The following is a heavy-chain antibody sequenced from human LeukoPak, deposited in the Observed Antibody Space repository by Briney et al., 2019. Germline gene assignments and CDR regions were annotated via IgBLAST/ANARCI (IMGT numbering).Heavy chain of an antibody. CDR2: ITEDGGST. J-gene: IGHJ6*02. D-gene: IGHD6-13*01. V-gene: IGHV3-43*02. CDR1: GLTFDDYA. Sequence: AGSLRLTCAASGLTFDDYAMHWIRQAPGKGLEWVSHITEDGGSTYYADSVKGRFTISRANSNNSLYLQMNSLRLEDTALYYCEKSIAAAGYYYYGMDVWGQGTTVTVSS. CDR3: EKSIAAAGYYYYGMDV.